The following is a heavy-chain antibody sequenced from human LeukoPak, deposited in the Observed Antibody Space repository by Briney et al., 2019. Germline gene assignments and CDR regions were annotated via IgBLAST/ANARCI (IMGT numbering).Heavy chain of an antibody. D-gene: IGHD7-27*01. CDR2: ISGSGGRT. J-gene: IGHJ4*02. V-gene: IGHV3-23*01. Sequence: GGSLRLSCAASGFTFSRYGMSWVRQAPGKGLEWVSAISGSGGRTYYADSGKGRFTISRDDSKNTLSLQMNSLRVEDTAVYYCARDLAWGAFDYWGQGTLVTVSS. CDR3: ARDLAWGAFDY. CDR1: GFTFSRYG.